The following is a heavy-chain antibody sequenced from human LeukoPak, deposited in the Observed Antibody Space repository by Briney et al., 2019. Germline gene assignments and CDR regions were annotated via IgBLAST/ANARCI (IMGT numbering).Heavy chain of an antibody. Sequence: GGSLRLSCTASGFTFGDNAMTWVRQAPGKGLEWVSVIWPSETTQYADSVKGRFTISRDVSKNTLYLQMNSLRDEDTALYFCARRIVLSGFDIWGQGTMVTVSA. CDR1: GFTFGDNA. D-gene: IGHD2-8*02. J-gene: IGHJ3*02. CDR2: IWPSETT. V-gene: IGHV3-66*01. CDR3: ARRIVLSGFDI.